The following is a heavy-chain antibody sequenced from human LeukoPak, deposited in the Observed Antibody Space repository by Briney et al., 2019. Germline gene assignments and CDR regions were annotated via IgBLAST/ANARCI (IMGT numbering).Heavy chain of an antibody. Sequence: GGSLRLSCAASGFSFRDYTLNWVRQAPGKGLEWVSSMAGRKSYIFYADFLKGRFTISRDNAENSVYLQMNNLGAEDTAIYYCARDDGGNLNDAFDIWGPGTMVTVSS. CDR1: GFSFRDYT. CDR2: MAGRKSYI. D-gene: IGHD4-23*01. CDR3: ARDDGGNLNDAFDI. J-gene: IGHJ3*02. V-gene: IGHV3-21*01.